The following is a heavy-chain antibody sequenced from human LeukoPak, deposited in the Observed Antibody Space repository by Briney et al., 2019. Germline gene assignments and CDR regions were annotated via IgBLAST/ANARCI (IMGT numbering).Heavy chain of an antibody. Sequence: GASVKVSCKASGYTFTSYYMHWVRQAPGQGLEWMGIINPSGGSTSYAQKFQGRVTMTRDMSTSTVYMELSSLRSEDTAVYYCATGLWGSYSGSYYYFDYWGQGTLVTVSS. J-gene: IGHJ4*02. CDR3: ATGLWGSYSGSYYYFDY. CDR1: GYTFTSYY. CDR2: INPSGGST. D-gene: IGHD1-26*01. V-gene: IGHV1-46*01.